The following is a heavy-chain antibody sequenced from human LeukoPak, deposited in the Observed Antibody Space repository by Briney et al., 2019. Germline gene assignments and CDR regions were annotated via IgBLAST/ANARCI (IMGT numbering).Heavy chain of an antibody. CDR3: AKAPVTTCSGAYCYPFDY. Sequence: QTGGSLRLSCAASGFTFSSYGMHWVRQAPGKGLEWVAVISYDGSNKYYADSVKGRFTISRDNSKNTLYLQMNSLRAGDAAVYYCAKAPVTTCSGAYCYPFDYWSQGTLVTVSS. CDR1: GFTFSSYG. J-gene: IGHJ4*02. D-gene: IGHD2-15*01. V-gene: IGHV3-30*18. CDR2: ISYDGSNK.